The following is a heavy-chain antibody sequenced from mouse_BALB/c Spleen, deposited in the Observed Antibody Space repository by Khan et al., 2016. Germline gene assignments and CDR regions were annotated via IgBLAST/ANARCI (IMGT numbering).Heavy chain of an antibody. CDR3: ARSLYREAIDY. CDR1: GYTFTSYV. CDR2: INPYNDGT. Sequence: EVQLQESGPELVKPGASVKMSCKASGYTFTSYVMHWVKQKPGQGLEWIGYINPYNDGTKYNEKFKGKATLTSDKSSSIACIELRSLTSEDSAVYYYARSLYREAIDYWGQGTSVTVSS. D-gene: IGHD1-1*01. J-gene: IGHJ4*01. V-gene: IGHV1S136*01.